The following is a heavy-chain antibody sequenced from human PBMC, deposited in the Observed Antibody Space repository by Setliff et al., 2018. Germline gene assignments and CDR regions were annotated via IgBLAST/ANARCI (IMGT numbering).Heavy chain of an antibody. CDR2: ISGSGGVT. CDR3: AKDPNGDYVGAFDS. D-gene: IGHD4-17*01. J-gene: IGHJ5*01. CDR1: GFTFSHFA. Sequence: GGSLRLSCAASGFTFSHFAVTWVRQSPGRGLEWVSSISGSGGVTNYGDSVRGRFTISRDNAKNTVYLEMNSLRAEDTAKYYCAKDPNGDYVGAFDSWGRGTLVTVSS. V-gene: IGHV3-23*01.